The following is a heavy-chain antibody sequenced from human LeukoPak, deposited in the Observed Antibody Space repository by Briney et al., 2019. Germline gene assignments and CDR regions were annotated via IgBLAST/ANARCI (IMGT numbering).Heavy chain of an antibody. V-gene: IGHV3-21*01. Sequence: GGSLRLSCAASGFTFSSYSMNWVRQAPGKGLEWVSFISSSRSYIYYADSVKGRFTISRDNAKNSLYLQMNSLRAEDTAVYYCARDLAEQLWRAWHSWFDPWGQGTLVTVSS. CDR2: ISSSRSYI. J-gene: IGHJ5*02. CDR3: ARDLAEQLWRAWHSWFDP. CDR1: GFTFSSYS. D-gene: IGHD5-18*01.